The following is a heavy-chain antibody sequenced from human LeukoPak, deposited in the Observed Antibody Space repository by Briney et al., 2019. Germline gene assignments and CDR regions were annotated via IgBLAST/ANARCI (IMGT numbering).Heavy chain of an antibody. D-gene: IGHD6-13*01. J-gene: IGHJ4*02. Sequence: SETLSLTCTDSGGSISSYYWSWIRQPAGKGLEWIGRIYTGGSTNYNPSLKSRVTMSVDTSKNQFSLKLSSVTAADTAVYYCARNIRLGIAAAGTAYFDYWGQGTLVTVSS. V-gene: IGHV4-4*07. CDR3: ARNIRLGIAAAGTAYFDY. CDR2: IYTGGST. CDR1: GGSISSYY.